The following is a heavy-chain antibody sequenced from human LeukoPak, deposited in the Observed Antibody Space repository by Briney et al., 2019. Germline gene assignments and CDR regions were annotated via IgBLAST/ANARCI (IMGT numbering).Heavy chain of an antibody. J-gene: IGHJ4*02. V-gene: IGHV3-23*01. Sequence: GGSLRLSCAASGFTFSSYAMSWVRQAPGKGLEWVSAISGSGGSTYYADSGKGRFTISRDNSKNTLYLQMNSLRAEDTAVYYCATLGNYYDSSGYYGRYYFDYWGQGTLVTVSS. D-gene: IGHD3-22*01. CDR3: ATLGNYYDSSGYYGRYYFDY. CDR1: GFTFSSYA. CDR2: ISGSGGST.